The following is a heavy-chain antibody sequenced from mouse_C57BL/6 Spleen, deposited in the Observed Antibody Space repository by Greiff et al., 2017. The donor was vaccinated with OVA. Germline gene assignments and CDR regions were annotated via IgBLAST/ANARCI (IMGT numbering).Heavy chain of an antibody. CDR3: TPRSNYAWYFDV. Sequence: DVQLQESGAELVRPGASVKLSCTASGFNIKDDYMHWVKQRPEQGLEWIGWIDPENGDTEYASKFQGKATITADTSSNTAFLQLSSLTSEDTAVYYCTPRSNYAWYFDVWGTGTTVTVSS. CDR1: GFNIKDDY. J-gene: IGHJ1*03. D-gene: IGHD2-5*01. CDR2: IDPENGDT. V-gene: IGHV14-4*01.